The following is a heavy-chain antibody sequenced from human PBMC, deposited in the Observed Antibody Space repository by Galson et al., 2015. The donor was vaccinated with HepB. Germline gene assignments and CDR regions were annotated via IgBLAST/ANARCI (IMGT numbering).Heavy chain of an antibody. V-gene: IGHV1-18*01. Sequence: QSGAEVKKPGASVKVSCKASGYPFISFGISWVRQAPRQGLEWMGWISPYSGDTNYAQKFQGRVTMTTDTSTSTAYMELGSLRPDDTAVYYCARGSGHFEVDPWGQGTLVIVSS. D-gene: IGHD3-9*01. J-gene: IGHJ5*02. CDR1: GYPFISFG. CDR3: ARGSGHFEVDP. CDR2: ISPYSGDT.